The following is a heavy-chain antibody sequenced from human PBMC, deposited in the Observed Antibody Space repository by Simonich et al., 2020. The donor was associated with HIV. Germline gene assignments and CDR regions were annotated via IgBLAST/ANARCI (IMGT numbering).Heavy chain of an antibody. CDR3: ARREGFWFDP. J-gene: IGHJ5*02. V-gene: IGHV4-34*01. Sequence: QVHLQQWGAGLLKPSETLSLTCAVYGESFSSYYWPWICQPPGKGLEWVGEINHSGSPNNNPSLESRVTIAIDTSKNQFSLKLRFVTAADTAVYYCARREGFWFDPWGQGALVLVSS. CDR2: INHSGSP. CDR1: GESFSSYY.